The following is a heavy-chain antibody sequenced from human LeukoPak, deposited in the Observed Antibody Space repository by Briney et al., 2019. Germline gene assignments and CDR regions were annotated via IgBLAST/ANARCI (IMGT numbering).Heavy chain of an antibody. D-gene: IGHD1-1*01. CDR2: IKQDGSDK. CDR1: GFTFSSYW. Sequence: PWGSLRLSCAASGFTFSSYWMSWVRQAPGKGLEWVANIKQDGSDKNYVDSVKGRFTISKDNAKNLLSLEMNGLRAEDTAVYYCATYKHQLRTVYFDYWGQGTLVTVSS. V-gene: IGHV3-7*02. J-gene: IGHJ4*02. CDR3: ATYKHQLRTVYFDY.